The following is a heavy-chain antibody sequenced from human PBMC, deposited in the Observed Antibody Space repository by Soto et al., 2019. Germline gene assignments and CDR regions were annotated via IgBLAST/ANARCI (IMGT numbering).Heavy chain of an antibody. D-gene: IGHD3-10*01. CDR2: ISDNGDST. CDR3: LKDRAPEKKRWGDSYFAF. CDR1: GFVFSAYA. Sequence: EVQLVESGGGLVQPGGSLRLSCSASGFVFSAYAIHWVRQAPGTGLEYVAAISDNGDSTYYADSVKGRFTISRDNSKNTLYLQMTSLRPEDTAVYYCLKDRAPEKKRWGDSYFAFWGQGTLVTVSS. V-gene: IGHV3-64D*06. J-gene: IGHJ4*02.